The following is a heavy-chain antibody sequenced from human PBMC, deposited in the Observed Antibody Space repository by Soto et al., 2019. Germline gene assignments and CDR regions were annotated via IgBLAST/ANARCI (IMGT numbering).Heavy chain of an antibody. D-gene: IGHD5-18*01. Sequence: PGGSLRLSCAASGFTFSSYAMSWVRQAPGKGLEWVSAISGSGGSTYYADSVKGRFTISRDNSKNTLYLQMNSLRAEDTAVYYCAKDGSGYSYGYGGPGSPASWGQGTLVTVSS. CDR1: GFTFSSYA. CDR3: AKDGSGYSYGYGGPGSPAS. CDR2: ISGSGGST. J-gene: IGHJ5*02. V-gene: IGHV3-23*01.